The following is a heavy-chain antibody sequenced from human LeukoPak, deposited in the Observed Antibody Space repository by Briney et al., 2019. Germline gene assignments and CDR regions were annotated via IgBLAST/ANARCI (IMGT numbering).Heavy chain of an antibody. V-gene: IGHV4-38-2*02. D-gene: IGHD3-3*01. CDR1: GYSISSGYY. CDR3: ARRGGSDYYPNIDY. J-gene: IGHJ4*02. Sequence: SETLSLTCTVSGYSISSGYYWGWIRQPPGKGLEWIGSISHSGRTYYNQSLKSRVTISVDMSKNQFSLKLRSVTAADTAVYYCARRGGSDYYPNIDYWGQGTLVTVSS. CDR2: ISHSGRT.